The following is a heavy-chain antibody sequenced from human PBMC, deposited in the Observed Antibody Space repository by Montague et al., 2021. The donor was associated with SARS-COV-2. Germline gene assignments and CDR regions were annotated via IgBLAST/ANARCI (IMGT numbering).Heavy chain of an antibody. V-gene: IGHV3-11*01. J-gene: IGHJ3*02. Sequence: SLRLSCAASGFIFSDYYMTWIRQAPGKGLEWVSHISGSSSKMYYAESVKGRFTISRDNANNSVYLQMKFLGAEDTAVYYCARDHGVYGTFDIWGQGTMVTGSS. CDR2: ISGSSSKM. CDR1: GFIFSDYY. D-gene: IGHD5/OR15-5a*01. CDR3: ARDHGVYGTFDI.